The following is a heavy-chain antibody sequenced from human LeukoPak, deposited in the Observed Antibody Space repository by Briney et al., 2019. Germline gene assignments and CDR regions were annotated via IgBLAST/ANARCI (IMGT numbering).Heavy chain of an antibody. CDR1: GFTFDDYA. Sequence: GGSLRLSCAASGFTFDDYAMHWVRQAPGKGLEWVSGISWNSGSIGYADSVKGRFTISRDNAKNSRYLQMNSLRAEDTALYYCAKDNWGVHGMDVWGQGTTVTVSS. J-gene: IGHJ6*02. CDR2: ISWNSGSI. CDR3: AKDNWGVHGMDV. D-gene: IGHD3-16*01. V-gene: IGHV3-9*01.